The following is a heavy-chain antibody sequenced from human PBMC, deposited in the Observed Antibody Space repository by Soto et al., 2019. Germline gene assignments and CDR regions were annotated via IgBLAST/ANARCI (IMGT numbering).Heavy chain of an antibody. Sequence: PSETLSLTCTVSGGSISSGGYFWSWICQDPGEGLELIGYIYYSGYTYYNPSLKSRLTISMDTSKNQFSLKLSSVTAADTAVYYCARGSSPHYGMDVWGQGTTVTVSS. J-gene: IGHJ6*02. D-gene: IGHD6-6*01. CDR3: ARGSSPHYGMDV. CDR1: GGSISSGGYF. V-gene: IGHV4-31*03. CDR2: IYYSGYT.